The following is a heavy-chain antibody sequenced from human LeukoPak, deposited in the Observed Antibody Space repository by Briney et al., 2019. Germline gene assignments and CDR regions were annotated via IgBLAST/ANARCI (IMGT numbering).Heavy chain of an antibody. D-gene: IGHD6-19*01. J-gene: IGHJ6*03. CDR1: EFTFRSYA. CDR2: ISYDGSNK. CDR3: ARVPSGWNNYYYYYYMDV. Sequence: PGGSLRLSCAASEFTFRSYAMSWVRQAPGKGLEWVAVISYDGSNKYYADSVKGRFTISRDNSKNTLYLQMNSLRAEDTAVYYCARVPSGWNNYYYYYYMDVWGKGTTVTVSS. V-gene: IGHV3-30*04.